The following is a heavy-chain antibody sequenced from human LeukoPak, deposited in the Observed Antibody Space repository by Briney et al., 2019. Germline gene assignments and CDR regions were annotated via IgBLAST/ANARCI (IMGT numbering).Heavy chain of an antibody. D-gene: IGHD2-2*01. CDR3: ARGVGAGYCSSTSCRAGYYYYYYMDV. J-gene: IGHJ6*03. CDR2: IWYDGSNK. CDR1: GFTFSSYG. V-gene: IGHV3-33*01. Sequence: PGRSLRLSCAASGFTFSSYGMHWVRQAPGKGLEWVAVIWYDGSNKYYADSVKGRFTISSDNSKNTLYLQMNSLRAEDTAVYYCARGVGAGYCSSTSCRAGYYYYYYMDVWGKGTTVTVSS.